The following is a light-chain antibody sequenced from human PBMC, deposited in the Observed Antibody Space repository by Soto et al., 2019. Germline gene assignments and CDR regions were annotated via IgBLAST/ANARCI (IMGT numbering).Light chain of an antibody. V-gene: IGKV3-15*01. CDR3: QQYNNWPWT. Sequence: EIVLTQSPGTLSLSPGQGATLSCRATQTVSSNLAWYQQKPGQAPRLLIYGASTRATGFPARFSGGGSGTEFTLTISSLQSEDSAVYYCQQYNNWPWTFGQGTKV. CDR2: GAS. J-gene: IGKJ1*01. CDR1: QTVSSN.